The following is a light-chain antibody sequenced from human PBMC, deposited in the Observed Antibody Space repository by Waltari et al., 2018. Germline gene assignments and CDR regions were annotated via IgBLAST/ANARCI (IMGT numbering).Light chain of an antibody. CDR1: QSVSRS. V-gene: IGKV3-20*01. Sequence: EIVLTQSPGTLSLSPGEGATLSCRASQSVSRSLAWYHQKLGHAPRLLIYYASTRATGIPDRFSGSGSGPDFSVTISRLEPEDFAVYYCQKYASLPAPFGHRTTVEIK. CDR2: YAS. CDR3: QKYASLPAP. J-gene: IGKJ1*01.